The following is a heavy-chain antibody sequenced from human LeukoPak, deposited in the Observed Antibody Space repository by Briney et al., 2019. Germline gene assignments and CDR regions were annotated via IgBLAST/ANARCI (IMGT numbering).Heavy chain of an antibody. CDR1: GFTFSSYA. CDR2: ISYDGSNK. D-gene: IGHD5-24*01. Sequence: PGRSLGLSCAASGFTFSSYAMHWVRQAPGKGLEWVAVISYDGSNKYYADSVKGRFTISRDNSKNTLYLQMNSLRAEDTAVYYCARAPRGMATITGGHFDYWGQGTLVTVSS. J-gene: IGHJ4*02. CDR3: ARAPRGMATITGGHFDY. V-gene: IGHV3-30*04.